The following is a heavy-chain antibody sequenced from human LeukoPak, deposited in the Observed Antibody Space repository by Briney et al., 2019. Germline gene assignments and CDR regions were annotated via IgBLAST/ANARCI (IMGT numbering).Heavy chain of an antibody. J-gene: IGHJ4*02. D-gene: IGHD1-26*01. Sequence: PGGSLRLSCAASGFTFSSYAMHWVRQAPGKGLEWVSVISYDGSNKFYADSVKGRFTISRDNSKNTLSLQMNSLRAEDTAVYYCAKDRSGSYYGSPDYWGQGTLVTVSS. CDR1: GFTFSSYA. CDR3: AKDRSGSYYGSPDY. CDR2: ISYDGSNK. V-gene: IGHV3-30*04.